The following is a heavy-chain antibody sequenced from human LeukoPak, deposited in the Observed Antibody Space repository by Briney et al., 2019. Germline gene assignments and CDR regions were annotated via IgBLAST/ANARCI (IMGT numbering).Heavy chain of an antibody. V-gene: IGHV1-69*06. Sequence: GSSVKVSCKASGGTSRSYLIAGWGQAPGKGLSWMGGIFPFFGTANYAQKFQGRVTITADKSTSTAYMELSSLRSEDTAVYYCARETAYCGGGDCYAYFDYWGQGTLVTVSS. CDR3: ARETAYCGGGDCYAYFDY. J-gene: IGHJ4*02. CDR2: IFPFFGTA. CDR1: GGTSRSYL. D-gene: IGHD2-21*02.